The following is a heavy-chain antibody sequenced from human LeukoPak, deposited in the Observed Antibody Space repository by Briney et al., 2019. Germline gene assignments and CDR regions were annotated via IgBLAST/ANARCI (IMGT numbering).Heavy chain of an antibody. D-gene: IGHD3-22*01. Sequence: SVKVSCKASGGTFSSYAISWVRQAPGQGLEWMGGIIPIFGTANYAQKFQGRVTITADESTSTAYMELSSLRSEDTAMYYCARSHYSDSSGYDDAFDIWGQGTMVTVSS. CDR1: GGTFSSYA. J-gene: IGHJ3*02. CDR3: ARSHYSDSSGYDDAFDI. CDR2: IIPIFGTA. V-gene: IGHV1-69*13.